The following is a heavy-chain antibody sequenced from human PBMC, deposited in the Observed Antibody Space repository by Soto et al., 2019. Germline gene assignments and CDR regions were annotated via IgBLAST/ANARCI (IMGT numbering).Heavy chain of an antibody. V-gene: IGHV1-18*01. CDR3: ARGPDYEFWNGYYIGYAFDS. Sequence: GWISAYNGNTNYAQKLQGRVTMTTDTSTSTAYMELRSLRSDDTAVYYCARGPDYEFWNGYYIGYAFDSWGLGTMVTVSS. J-gene: IGHJ3*02. CDR2: ISAYNGNT. D-gene: IGHD3-3*01.